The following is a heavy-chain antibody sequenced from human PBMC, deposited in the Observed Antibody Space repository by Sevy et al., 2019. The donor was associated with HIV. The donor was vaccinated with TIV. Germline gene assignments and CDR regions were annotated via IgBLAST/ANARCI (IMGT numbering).Heavy chain of an antibody. D-gene: IGHD5-12*01. J-gene: IGHJ4*02. CDR1: GFAFSSYE. Sequence: GGSLRLSCAASGFAFSSYEMNWVRQAPGKGLEWVSYISSSGKSISYADSVKGRFTISRDNAKNSLYLQMNSLRAEATAVYYCARDLPPSATIVAHFDYWGQGILVTVSS. CDR2: ISSSGKSI. V-gene: IGHV3-48*03. CDR3: ARDLPPSATIVAHFDY.